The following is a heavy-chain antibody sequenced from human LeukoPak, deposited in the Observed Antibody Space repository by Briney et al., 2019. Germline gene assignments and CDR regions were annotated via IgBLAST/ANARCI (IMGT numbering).Heavy chain of an antibody. D-gene: IGHD3-10*01. CDR1: GGSISSYY. CDR2: IYYSGST. V-gene: IGHV4-59*08. CDR3: ARVGAMVRGASEGWFDP. J-gene: IGHJ5*02. Sequence: SETLSLTCTVSGGSISSYYWSWIRQPPGKGLEWIGYIYYSGSTYYNPSLKSRVTISVDTSKNQFSLKLSSVTAADTAVYYCARVGAMVRGASEGWFDPWGQGTLVTVSS.